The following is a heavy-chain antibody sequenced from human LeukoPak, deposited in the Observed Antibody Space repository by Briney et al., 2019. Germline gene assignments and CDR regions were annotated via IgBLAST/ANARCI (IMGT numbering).Heavy chain of an antibody. Sequence: GGSLRLSCAPSVFSLRSYAMSWVRGAPEKGGEWVSALSGSGGSTYYPHSVKGQFTISRDNSKNTLYLQMNRLRAEDTAVYYCAKAGSGYYPDYWGQGTLVTVSS. V-gene: IGHV3-23*01. D-gene: IGHD3-3*01. J-gene: IGHJ4*02. CDR1: VFSLRSYA. CDR3: AKAGSGYYPDY. CDR2: LSGSGGST.